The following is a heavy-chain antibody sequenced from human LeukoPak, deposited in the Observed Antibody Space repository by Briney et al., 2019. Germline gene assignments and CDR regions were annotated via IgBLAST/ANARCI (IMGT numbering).Heavy chain of an antibody. D-gene: IGHD4-23*01. Sequence: PGGSLRLSCAASGFTFSSYGMRWVGQAPGKGREGVSAISGSGGSTYYEDSVKGRFTISRDNSKNTLYLQMNSLRAEDTAVYYCARNRDTYYGGNWALDYWGQGTLVTVSS. J-gene: IGHJ4*02. CDR1: GFTFSSYG. CDR2: ISGSGGST. V-gene: IGHV3-23*01. CDR3: ARNRDTYYGGNWALDY.